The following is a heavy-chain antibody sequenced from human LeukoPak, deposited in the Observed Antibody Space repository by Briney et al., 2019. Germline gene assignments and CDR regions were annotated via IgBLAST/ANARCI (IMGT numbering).Heavy chain of an antibody. V-gene: IGHV4-61*02. CDR2: IYTSGST. J-gene: IGHJ3*02. Sequence: SQTLSLTCTVSGGSISSGSYYWSRIRQPAGKGLEWIGRIYTSGSTNYNPSLKSRVTISVDTSKNQFSLKLSSVTAADTAVYYCARGLMYSSGPGAFDIWGQGTMVTVSS. CDR1: GGSISSGSYY. CDR3: ARGLMYSSGPGAFDI. D-gene: IGHD6-19*01.